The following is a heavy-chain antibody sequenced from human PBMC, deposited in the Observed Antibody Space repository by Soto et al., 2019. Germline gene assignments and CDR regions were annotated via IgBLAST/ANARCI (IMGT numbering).Heavy chain of an antibody. CDR1: GVSFIGYY. D-gene: IGHD6-6*01. CDR3: ARGRLAARPGQVYFAY. V-gene: IGHV4-34*01. J-gene: IGHJ4*02. Sequence: SETLSLTCAVYGVSFIGYYWSWIRQPPGKGLEWIGEINHSGSTNYNPSLKSRVTISVDTSKNQFSLKLSSVTAADTAVYYCARGRLAARPGQVYFAYWGQETLVTVSS. CDR2: INHSGST.